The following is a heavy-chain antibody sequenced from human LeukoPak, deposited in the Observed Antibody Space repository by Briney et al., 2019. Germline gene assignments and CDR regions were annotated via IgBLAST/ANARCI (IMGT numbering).Heavy chain of an antibody. J-gene: IGHJ4*02. CDR3: AGSAWAPY. Sequence: PSETLSLTCTVSGGSISNSSYYWGWIRQSLGKGLEWIGTIYYSGSTYYNLSLKSRVTISVDTSKNQFSLKVNSVTAADTAVYYCAGSAWAPYWGQGTLVTVSS. V-gene: IGHV4-39*01. D-gene: IGHD1-26*01. CDR2: IYYSGST. CDR1: GGSISNSSYY.